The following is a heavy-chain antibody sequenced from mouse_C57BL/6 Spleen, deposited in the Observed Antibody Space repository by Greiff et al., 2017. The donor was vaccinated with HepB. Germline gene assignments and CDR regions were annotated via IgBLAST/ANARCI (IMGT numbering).Heavy chain of an antibody. CDR1: GFSLTSYG. CDR2: IWRGGST. V-gene: IGHV2-5*01. Sequence: QVQLQQSGPGLVQPSQSLSITCTVSGFSLTSYGVHWVRQSPGKGLEWLGVIWRGGSTDYNAAFMSRLSITKDNSKSQVFFKMNSLQADDTAIYYCAKKSLISGYAMDDWGQGTSVTVSS. D-gene: IGHD3-1*01. J-gene: IGHJ4*01. CDR3: AKKSLISGYAMDD.